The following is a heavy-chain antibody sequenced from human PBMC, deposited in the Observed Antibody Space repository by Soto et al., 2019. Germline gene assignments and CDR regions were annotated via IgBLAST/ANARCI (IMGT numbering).Heavy chain of an antibody. Sequence: QLQLQESGPGLVKPSETLSLTCTVSGDSINSRGYYWGWIRQPPGKGLEWLGSIYDSGSPYYSPSLKGRVTSSVDTSKNQFSLKLTSVTAADTAVYFWGRSRLSGYYMEDVWGKGTTVTVSS. CDR3: GRSRLSGYYMEDV. J-gene: IGHJ6*04. V-gene: IGHV4-39*01. D-gene: IGHD3-22*01. CDR2: IYDSGSP. CDR1: GDSINSRGYY.